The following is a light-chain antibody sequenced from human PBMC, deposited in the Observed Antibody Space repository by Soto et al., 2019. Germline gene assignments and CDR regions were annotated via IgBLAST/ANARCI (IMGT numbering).Light chain of an antibody. Sequence: ETVLTQSPGTLSLSPGETATLSCRASQSVASNSLAWYQQKPGQAPRLLVYGASGRATDIPDRFSGRGSGTDFTLTINRLEPEDFAVYYCQQYGYSPITFGQGTRLEIK. J-gene: IGKJ5*01. CDR1: QSVASNS. V-gene: IGKV3-20*01. CDR2: GAS. CDR3: QQYGYSPIT.